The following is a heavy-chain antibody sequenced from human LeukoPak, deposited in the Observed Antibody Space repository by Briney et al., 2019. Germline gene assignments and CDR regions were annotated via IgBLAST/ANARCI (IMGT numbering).Heavy chain of an antibody. CDR2: IYDSGST. V-gene: IGHV4-30-2*01. Sequence: PSQTLSLTCAVSGGSISSDGYSWSWIRQPPGKGLEWIGYIYDSGSTYYNPSLKSRVTISLDRSKNQFSLKLSSVTAADTAVYYCARYGGSGTYFFDYWGQGTLVTVSS. D-gene: IGHD3-10*01. CDR1: GGSISSDGYS. CDR3: ARYGGSGTYFFDY. J-gene: IGHJ4*02.